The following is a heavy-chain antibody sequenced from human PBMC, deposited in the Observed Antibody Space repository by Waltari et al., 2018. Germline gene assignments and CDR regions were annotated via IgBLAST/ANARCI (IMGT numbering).Heavy chain of an antibody. CDR1: GFTFSNYW. CDR2: VNSDGSGT. V-gene: IGHV3-74*01. CDR3: ARVAPNWSVDL. Sequence: EVQLVESGGGLVQPGGSLRLSCAASGFTFSNYWMHWVRQPPVKGLVWLSRVNSDGSGTIYADSVKGRFSISRDNGKNTLYLQMNSLRAEDSGVYFCARVAPNWSVDLWGRGTLVTVSS. J-gene: IGHJ2*01.